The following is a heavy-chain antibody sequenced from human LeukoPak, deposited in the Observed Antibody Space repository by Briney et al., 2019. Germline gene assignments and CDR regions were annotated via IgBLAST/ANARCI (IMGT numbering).Heavy chain of an antibody. CDR3: ARSKSSSWYFDY. CDR1: GYSISSGYY. D-gene: IGHD6-13*01. Sequence: SETLSLTCAVSGYSISSGYYWGWIRQPPGKGLEWIGSIYHSGSTYYNPSLMSRVTISVDTSKNQFSPRLSSVTAADTAVYYCARSKSSSWYFDYWGQGTLVPVSS. V-gene: IGHV4-38-2*01. CDR2: IYHSGST. J-gene: IGHJ4*02.